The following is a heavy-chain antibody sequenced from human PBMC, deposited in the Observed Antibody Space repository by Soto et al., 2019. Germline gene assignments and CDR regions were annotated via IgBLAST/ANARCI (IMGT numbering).Heavy chain of an antibody. CDR1: GGSVSGYY. CDR2: INQRRST. V-gene: IGHV4-34*01. Sequence: SETLSLSCAVYGGSVSGYYCSWLRHPPGKGLEWIGEINQRRSTNYNPSLKSRVTISIDTSKNQFSLKVSSVTAADTAGYYFARGLNYVVYWGQGTLVTVSS. D-gene: IGHD3-16*01. CDR3: ARGLNYVVY. J-gene: IGHJ4*02.